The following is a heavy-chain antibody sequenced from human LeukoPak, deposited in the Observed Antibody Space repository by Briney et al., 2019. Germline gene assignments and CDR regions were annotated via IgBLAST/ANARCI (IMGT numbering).Heavy chain of an antibody. CDR3: ARDRGPYYDSSGYYYEFDY. V-gene: IGHV1-18*01. CDR1: GYTFTSYG. J-gene: IGHJ4*02. D-gene: IGHD3-22*01. Sequence: ASVTVSCKASGYTFTSYGISWVRQAPGQGLEWMGWISAYNGNTNYAQKLQGRVTMTTDTSTSTAYMELSSLRSEDTAVYYCARDRGPYYDSSGYYYEFDYWGQGTLVTVSS. CDR2: ISAYNGNT.